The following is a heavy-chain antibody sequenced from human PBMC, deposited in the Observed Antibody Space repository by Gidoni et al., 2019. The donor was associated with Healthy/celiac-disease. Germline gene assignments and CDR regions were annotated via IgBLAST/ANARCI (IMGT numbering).Heavy chain of an antibody. CDR2: LNHSGST. D-gene: IGHD6-13*01. Sequence: QVQLQQWGAGLLKPSETLSLTCAVYGGSFSGYYWSWIRQPPGKGLEWIGELNHSGSTNYNPSLKSRVTISVDTSKNQFSLKLSSVTAADTAVYYCASSIAAAGTHWFDPWGQGTLVTVSS. J-gene: IGHJ5*02. CDR1: GGSFSGYY. CDR3: ASSIAAAGTHWFDP. V-gene: IGHV4-34*01.